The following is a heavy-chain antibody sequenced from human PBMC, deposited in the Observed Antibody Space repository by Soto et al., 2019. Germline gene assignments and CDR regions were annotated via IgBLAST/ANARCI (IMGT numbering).Heavy chain of an antibody. D-gene: IGHD6-19*01. CDR1: GYTFTDYY. CDR3: ASDGSSDWLTWFDP. CDR2: ISPSGGST. Sequence: QVQLVQSGAEVKKPGASVKVSCKASGYTFTDYYMHWVRQAPGQGLEWMGIISPSGGSTYAQKFQVRVTVTRDTSTSTVYMELSSLRSEDTAVYYCASDGSSDWLTWFDPWGQGTLVTVSS. V-gene: IGHV1-46*01. J-gene: IGHJ5*02.